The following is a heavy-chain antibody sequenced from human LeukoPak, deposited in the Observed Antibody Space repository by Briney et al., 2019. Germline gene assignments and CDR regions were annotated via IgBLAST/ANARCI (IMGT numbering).Heavy chain of an antibody. CDR1: GFKFEDHT. Sequence: GGSLRLSCAASGFKFEDHTMHWVRQAPGKGLEWISGITASSVTLDYADSVRGRFTISRDDAKNSLFLQMNSLRAEDTALYYCATATWGSPFHFWGQGTLVTVSS. D-gene: IGHD7-27*01. J-gene: IGHJ4*02. CDR2: ITASSVTL. CDR3: ATATWGSPFHF. V-gene: IGHV3-9*01.